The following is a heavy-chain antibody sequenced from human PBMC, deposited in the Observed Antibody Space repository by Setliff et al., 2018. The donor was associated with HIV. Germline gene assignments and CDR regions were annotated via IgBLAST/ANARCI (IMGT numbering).Heavy chain of an antibody. Sequence: GGSLRLSCAASGFTFSSYWMSWVRQAPGKGLEWVANIKQDGSEKYCVDSVKGRFTISRDNAKNSLYLQMNSLGAEDTAVYYCATRAYDSSGYLRSRVSGAALDIWGQGTMVTVSS. CDR1: GFTFSSYW. V-gene: IGHV3-7*03. CDR2: IKQDGSEK. J-gene: IGHJ3*02. CDR3: ATRAYDSSGYLRSRVSGAALDI. D-gene: IGHD3-22*01.